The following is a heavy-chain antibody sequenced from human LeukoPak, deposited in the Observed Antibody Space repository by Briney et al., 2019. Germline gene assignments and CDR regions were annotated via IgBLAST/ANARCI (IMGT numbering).Heavy chain of an antibody. CDR3: ARDNGMILDY. CDR2: ISSSGNTI. Sequence: GGSLRLSCATSRFAFSDAWMSWVRQAPGKGLEWVSYISSSGNTISYADSVKGRFIISRDNAKKSLYLQMNSLRAEDTAVYYCARDNGMILDYWGQGTLVTVSS. V-gene: IGHV3-11*01. D-gene: IGHD3-16*01. J-gene: IGHJ4*02. CDR1: RFAFSDAW.